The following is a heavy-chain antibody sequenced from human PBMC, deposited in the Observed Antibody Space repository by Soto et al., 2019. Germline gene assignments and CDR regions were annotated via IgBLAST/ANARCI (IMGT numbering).Heavy chain of an antibody. J-gene: IGHJ6*02. CDR2: VNTGTGNT. V-gene: IGHV1-3*03. D-gene: IGHD5-12*01. CDR1: GYTFSNYA. Sequence: ASVKVSCKASGYTFSNYALHWVRQAPGQRLEWMGWVNTGTGNTKYSQAFQGRVTITRDTAARTAYMEMSSLTSEDTAVYYCARKYDARYNYYYDVDVWVQGTSVSVS. CDR3: ARKYDARYNYYYDVDV.